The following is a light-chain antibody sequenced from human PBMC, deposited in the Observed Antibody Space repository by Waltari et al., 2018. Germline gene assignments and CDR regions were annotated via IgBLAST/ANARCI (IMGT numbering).Light chain of an antibody. Sequence: SSELTQLPSVSVSPGQTARITCSGQELSKMYVHWYQQKSGQAPVLVIYEDTNRPPGIPARFSCSNAWAVATLTVSEASVEEEAEYYCFSQDPHTRQRVFGGGTTLTVL. CDR3: FSQDPHTRQRV. V-gene: IGLV3-10*01. CDR1: ELSKMY. J-gene: IGLJ3*02. CDR2: EDT.